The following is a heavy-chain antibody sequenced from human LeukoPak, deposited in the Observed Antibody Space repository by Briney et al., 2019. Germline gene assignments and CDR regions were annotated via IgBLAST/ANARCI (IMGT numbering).Heavy chain of an antibody. D-gene: IGHD3-10*01. CDR1: GYSISSGYF. CDR2: INYSGST. Sequence: PSETLSLTCTVSGYSISSGYFWSWIRQPPGKGLEWIGEINYSGSTNYNPSLKSRVTISVDTSKNQFSLKLSSVTAADTAVYYCARDLIVPDAMTGSGSYSTDYWGQGTLATVSS. V-gene: IGHV4-38-2*02. CDR3: ARDLIVPDAMTGSGSYSTDY. J-gene: IGHJ4*02.